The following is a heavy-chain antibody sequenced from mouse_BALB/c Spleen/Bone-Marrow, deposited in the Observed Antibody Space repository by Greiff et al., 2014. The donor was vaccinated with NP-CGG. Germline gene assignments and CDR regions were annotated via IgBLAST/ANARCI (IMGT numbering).Heavy chain of an antibody. CDR3: ARDKNYGSYWYFDV. CDR1: GFTFTDYY. CDR2: IRNKANGYTT. J-gene: IGHJ1*01. D-gene: IGHD2-1*01. Sequence: EVHLVESGGGLVQPGVSLRLSCATSGFTFTDYYMSWVRQPPGKALEWLGFIRNKANGYTTEYSASVKGRFTISRDNSQSILYLQMNTLRAEDSATYYCARDKNYGSYWYFDVWGAGTTVTVSS. V-gene: IGHV7-3*02.